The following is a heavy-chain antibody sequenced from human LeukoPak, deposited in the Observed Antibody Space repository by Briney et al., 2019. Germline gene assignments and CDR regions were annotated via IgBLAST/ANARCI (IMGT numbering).Heavy chain of an antibody. CDR3: SRSVRNGHIDY. CDR1: GYTFTSYG. V-gene: IGHV1-8*02. Sequence: ASVKVSCKASGYTFTSYGISWVRQAPGQGLEYMGWMNPSSGDTGYAQKFQGRVAMTRSTSISTAYMELSSLRFEDTAVYYCSRSVRNGHIDYWGQGTLVTVSS. D-gene: IGHD2-21*01. CDR2: MNPSSGDT. J-gene: IGHJ4*02.